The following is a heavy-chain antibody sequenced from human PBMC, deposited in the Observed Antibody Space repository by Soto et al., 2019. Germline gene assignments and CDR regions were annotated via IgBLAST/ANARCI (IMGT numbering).Heavy chain of an antibody. V-gene: IGHV4-4*02. J-gene: IGHJ5*02. D-gene: IGHD3-10*01. CDR3: ARGYYGSGSYFNVDWFDP. CDR1: GGSISISNW. CDR2: IYHSGST. Sequence: SETLSLTCAVSGGSISISNWWSWVRQPPGKGLEWIGEIYHSGSTNYNPSLKSRVTISVDKSKNQFSLKLSSVTAADTAVYYCARGYYGSGSYFNVDWFDPWGQGTLVTVSS.